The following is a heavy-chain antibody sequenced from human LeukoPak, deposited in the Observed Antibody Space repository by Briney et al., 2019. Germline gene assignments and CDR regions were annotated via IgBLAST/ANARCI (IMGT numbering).Heavy chain of an antibody. CDR2: XNPSGGST. V-gene: IGHV1-46*01. CDR1: GYTXTSYY. D-gene: IGHD5-18*01. CDR3: ARGCGIQLWFGACPYGMDV. Sequence: ASVKVSCKASGYTXTSYYMHXVRQXPGQGXXWXGXXNPSGGSTSYAQKFQGXVTMTRDTSTSTVYMELSSLRSEDTAVYYCARGCGIQLWFGACPYGMDVWGQGTTVTVSS. J-gene: IGHJ6*02.